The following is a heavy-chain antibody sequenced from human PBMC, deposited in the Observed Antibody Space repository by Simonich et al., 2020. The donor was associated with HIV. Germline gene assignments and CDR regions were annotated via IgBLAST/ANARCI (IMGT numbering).Heavy chain of an antibody. V-gene: IGHV4-34*01. J-gene: IGHJ4*02. CDR2: INHSGST. D-gene: IGHD2-21*02. CDR1: GGSFSGYY. CDR3: ARLRGDRYDY. Sequence: QVQLQQWGAGLLKPSETLSLTCAVYGGSFSGYYWSWIRQPPGKGLEWIGEINHSGSTNYFPSRKSRVIISVDTSKNQFSLKLSSVTATDTAVYYCARLRGDRYDYWGQGTLVTVSS.